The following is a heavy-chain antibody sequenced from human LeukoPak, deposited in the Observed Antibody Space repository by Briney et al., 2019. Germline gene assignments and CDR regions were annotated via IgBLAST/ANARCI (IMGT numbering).Heavy chain of an antibody. V-gene: IGHV1-2*02. Sequence: ASVKVSCKASGYTLTGYYMHWVRQAPGQGLEWMGWINPNSGGTNYAQKFQGRVTMTRDTSISTAYMELSRLRSDDTAVYYCARDDYGDPNFDYWGQGTLVTVSS. CDR1: GYTLTGYY. D-gene: IGHD4-17*01. CDR3: ARDDYGDPNFDY. CDR2: INPNSGGT. J-gene: IGHJ4*02.